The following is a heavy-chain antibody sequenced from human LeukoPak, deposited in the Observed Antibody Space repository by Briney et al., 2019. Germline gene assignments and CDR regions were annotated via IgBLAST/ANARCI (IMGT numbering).Heavy chain of an antibody. V-gene: IGHV3-74*01. J-gene: IGHJ5*02. CDR2: INSDESST. CDR1: GFTFSSYW. D-gene: IGHD3-9*01. CDR3: ARDRANYDILTGPNWFDP. Sequence: PGGSLRLSCAASGFTFSSYWMHWVRQAPGKGLVWVSRINSDESSTSYADSVKGRFTISRDNAKNTLYLQMNSLRAEDTAVYYCARDRANYDILTGPNWFDPWGQGTLVTVSS.